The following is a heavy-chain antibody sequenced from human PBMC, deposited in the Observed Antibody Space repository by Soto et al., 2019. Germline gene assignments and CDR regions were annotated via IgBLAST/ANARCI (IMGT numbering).Heavy chain of an antibody. CDR2: IDLSDSYK. J-gene: IGHJ4*02. D-gene: IGHD3-22*01. V-gene: IGHV5-10-1*01. Sequence: GESLKISCAASGYIFRNNWITWVRQMPGKGLEWMGRIDLSDSYKSYNPSFQGHVSFSADTSISTAYLQWGSLRASDTAIYYCARHGGGHYDSSGYHYALDYWGQGTPVTVSS. CDR1: GYIFRNNW. CDR3: ARHGGGHYDSSGYHYALDY.